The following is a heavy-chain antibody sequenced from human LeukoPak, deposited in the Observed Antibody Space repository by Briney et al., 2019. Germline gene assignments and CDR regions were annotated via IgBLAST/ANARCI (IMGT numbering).Heavy chain of an antibody. J-gene: IGHJ3*02. CDR1: GFTVSSHA. CDR3: AKTHDIVVVVAEYAFDI. D-gene: IGHD2-15*01. CDR2: ISGSGGST. V-gene: IGHV3-23*01. Sequence: GGSLRLSCAASGFTVSSHAMSCVRQPPRKGRDWVSAISGSGGSTYYAGAVNGRFTISRDNYKNTLYLQMNSLRAEDTAVYYCAKTHDIVVVVAEYAFDIWGQGTMVTVSS.